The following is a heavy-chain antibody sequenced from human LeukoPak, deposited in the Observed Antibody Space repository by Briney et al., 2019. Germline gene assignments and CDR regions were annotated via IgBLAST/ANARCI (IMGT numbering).Heavy chain of an antibody. CDR3: AREGEYYYDSSGYYPFGY. J-gene: IGHJ4*02. CDR1: GYSISSGYY. D-gene: IGHD3-22*01. V-gene: IGHV4-38-2*02. Sequence: SETQSLTCTVSGYSISSGYYWGWIRPPPGKGLEWIGSMYHSGSTYYNPSLKSRVTISVDTSKNQFSLKLSSVTAADTSVYYCAREGEYYYDSSGYYPFGYWGQGTLVTVSS. CDR2: MYHSGST.